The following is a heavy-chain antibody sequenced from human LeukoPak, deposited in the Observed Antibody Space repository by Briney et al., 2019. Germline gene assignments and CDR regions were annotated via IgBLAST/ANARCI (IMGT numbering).Heavy chain of an antibody. CDR3: AKVRVKYSSYLDAFDI. CDR2: IWYDGSNK. Sequence: GGSLRLSCAASGFTFSSYGMHWVRQAPGKGLECVAVIWYDGSNKYYADSVKGRFTISRDNSKNTLYLQMNSLRAEDTAVYYCAKVRVKYSSYLDAFDIWGQGTMVTVSS. D-gene: IGHD6-6*01. CDR1: GFTFSSYG. J-gene: IGHJ3*02. V-gene: IGHV3-33*06.